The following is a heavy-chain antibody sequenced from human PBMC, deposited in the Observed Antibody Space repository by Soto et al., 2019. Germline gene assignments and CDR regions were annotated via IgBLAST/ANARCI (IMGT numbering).Heavy chain of an antibody. Sequence: ASVKVSCKASGYTFTSYYMHWVRQAPGHGLAWMGIITPSGGSTSYAQKFPGRVTMTRDTSTSTVYMELSSLRSEDTAVYYCARFQYYYDSLYGMDVWGQGTTVTVS. D-gene: IGHD3-22*01. CDR2: ITPSGGST. CDR1: GYTFTSYY. J-gene: IGHJ6*02. CDR3: ARFQYYYDSLYGMDV. V-gene: IGHV1-46*01.